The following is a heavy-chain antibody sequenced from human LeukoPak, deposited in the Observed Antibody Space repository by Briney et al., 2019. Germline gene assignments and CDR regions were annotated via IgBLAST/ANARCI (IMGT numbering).Heavy chain of an antibody. D-gene: IGHD3-22*01. J-gene: IGHJ3*02. CDR3: TTGGITMTSLGAFDI. CDR2: IKQDGSEK. V-gene: IGHV3-7*01. CDR1: GFTFSSYW. Sequence: GGSLRLSCAASGFTFSSYWMSWVRQAPGKGLEWVANIKQDGSEKYYVDSVKGRFTISRDNAKNSLYLQMNSLRAEDTAVYYCTTGGITMTSLGAFDIWGQGTMVTVSS.